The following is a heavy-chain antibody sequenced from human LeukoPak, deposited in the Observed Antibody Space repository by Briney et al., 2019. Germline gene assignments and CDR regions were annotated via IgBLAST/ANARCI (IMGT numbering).Heavy chain of an antibody. J-gene: IGHJ4*02. V-gene: IGHV4-61*01. CDR2: IYYSGST. CDR3: ARGQRRLQDY. CDR1: GGSVSSDSYF. Sequence: PSETLSLTCTASGGSVSSDSYFWTWIRQPPGEGLEWIGYIYYSGSTNYNPSLKSRVTISLDTSKSQISLKLSSVTAADTSVYYCARGQRRLQDYWGQGTLVTVSS.